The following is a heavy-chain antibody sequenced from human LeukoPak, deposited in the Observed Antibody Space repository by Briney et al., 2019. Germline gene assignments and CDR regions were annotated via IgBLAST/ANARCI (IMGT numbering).Heavy chain of an antibody. V-gene: IGHV3-30*12. CDR3: TTAPYIWGSYRQNY. D-gene: IGHD3-16*02. J-gene: IGHJ4*02. Sequence: GGSLRLSCAASGFTFSSYGMHWVRQAPGKGLEWVAVISYDGSNKNYADSVKGRFTISGDNSKNTLYLQMNSLKTEDTAVYYCTTAPYIWGSYRQNYWGQGTLVTVSS. CDR1: GFTFSSYG. CDR2: ISYDGSNK.